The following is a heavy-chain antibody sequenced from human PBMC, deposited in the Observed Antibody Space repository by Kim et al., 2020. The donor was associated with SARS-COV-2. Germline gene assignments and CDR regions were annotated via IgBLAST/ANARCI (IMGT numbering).Heavy chain of an antibody. CDR1: GFTFSSYG. J-gene: IGHJ4*02. CDR2: ISYDGSNK. D-gene: IGHD1-1*01. Sequence: GGSLRLSCAASGFTFSSYGMHWVRQAPGKGLEWVAVISYDGSNKYYADSVKGRFTISRDNSKNTLYLQMNSLRAEDTAVYYCAKDRDSWTGPFDYWGQGTLVTVSS. CDR3: AKDRDSWTGPFDY. V-gene: IGHV3-30*18.